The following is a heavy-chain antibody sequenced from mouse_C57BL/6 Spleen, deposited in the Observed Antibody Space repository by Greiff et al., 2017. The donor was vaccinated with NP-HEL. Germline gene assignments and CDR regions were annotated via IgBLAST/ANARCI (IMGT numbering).Heavy chain of an antibody. CDR2: IDPSDSYT. J-gene: IGHJ2*01. V-gene: IGHV1-50*01. CDR3: ARGTVGPLFDY. CDR1: GYTFTSYW. Sequence: VKQSCKASGYTFTSYWMQWVKQRPGQGLEWIGEIDPSDSYTNYNQKFKGKATLTVDTSSSTAYMQLSSLTSEDSAVYYCARGTVGPLFDYWGQGTTLTVSS. D-gene: IGHD1-1*01.